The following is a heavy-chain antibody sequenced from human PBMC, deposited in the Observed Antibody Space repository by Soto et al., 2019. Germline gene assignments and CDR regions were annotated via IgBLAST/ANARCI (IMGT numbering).Heavy chain of an antibody. V-gene: IGHV4-31*03. CDR2: IYYSGNT. CDR3: AGGMHYYDSSGYQLDY. Sequence: SETLSLTCTVSGGSIRSGGYYWSWIRQPPGKGLEWIGYIYYSGNTYYNPSLKSRLTISVDTSKNQFSLRLNSVTAADTAVYYCAGGMHYYDSSGYQLDYWGQGTLVTVSS. CDR1: GGSIRSGGYY. J-gene: IGHJ4*02. D-gene: IGHD3-22*01.